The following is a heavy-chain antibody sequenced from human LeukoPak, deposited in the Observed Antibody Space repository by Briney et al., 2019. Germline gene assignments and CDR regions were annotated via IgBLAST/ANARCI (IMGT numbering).Heavy chain of an antibody. CDR1: GGPISSYY. V-gene: IGHV4-59*01. CDR2: IYYSGST. D-gene: IGHD2-2*01. CDR3: ARWSGYALD. J-gene: IGHJ4*02. Sequence: PSETLSLTCTVSGGPISSYYWSWIRQPPGKGLEWMGYIYYSGSTNYNPSLKSRVTMSIDTSKNQFSLKLSSVTAAHTAGYYCARWSGYALDWGQGTLVTVSS.